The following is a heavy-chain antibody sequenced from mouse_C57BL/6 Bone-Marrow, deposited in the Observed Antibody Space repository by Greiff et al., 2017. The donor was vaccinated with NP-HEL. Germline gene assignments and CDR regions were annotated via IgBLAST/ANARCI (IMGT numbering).Heavy chain of an antibody. CDR2: IHPNSGST. Sequence: QVQLQQPGAELVKPGASVKLSCKASGYTFTSYWMHWVKQRPGQGLEWIGMIHPNSGSTNYNEKFKGKATLTADKSSSTAYMQLNSLTSEDSAVYFCARLGDSDYWGQGTTLTVSS. V-gene: IGHV1-64*01. J-gene: IGHJ2*01. CDR3: ARLGDSDY. CDR1: GYTFTSYW.